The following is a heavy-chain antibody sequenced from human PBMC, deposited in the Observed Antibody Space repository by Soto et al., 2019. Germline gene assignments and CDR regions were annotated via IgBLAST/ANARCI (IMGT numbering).Heavy chain of an antibody. D-gene: IGHD1-26*01. CDR3: ERGSGTYYHDDFDI. Sequence: QVQLVQSGAKVKKPGASVKVSCKASGYTFTSYAMHWVRQAPGQSLELMRWINSGNGNTIYSQKFQGRVTITRDTSSSTAYMEVSSLRFEVTAVYYCERGSGTYYHDDFDIWSQGTMINVS. V-gene: IGHV1-3*01. J-gene: IGHJ3*02. CDR1: GYTFTSYA. CDR2: INSGNGNT.